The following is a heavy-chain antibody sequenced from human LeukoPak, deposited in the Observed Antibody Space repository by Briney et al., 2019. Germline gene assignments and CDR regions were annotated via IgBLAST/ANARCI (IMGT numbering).Heavy chain of an antibody. D-gene: IGHD1-26*01. V-gene: IGHV3-7*01. CDR3: ARDPSGSAPSGYFDY. Sequence: GGSLRLSCAASGFTFSSYWMSWVRQAPGKGLEWVANIKQDGSEKYYVDSVKGRFTISRDNVKNSLYLQMNSLRAEDTAVYYCARDPSGSAPSGYFDYWGQGTLVTVSS. CDR1: GFTFSSYW. J-gene: IGHJ4*02. CDR2: IKQDGSEK.